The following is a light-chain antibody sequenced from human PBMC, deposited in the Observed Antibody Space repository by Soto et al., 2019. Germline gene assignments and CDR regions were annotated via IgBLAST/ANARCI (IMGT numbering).Light chain of an antibody. J-gene: IGKJ5*01. CDR3: QQYGSSPLIS. Sequence: VLTQAPGTLSWSPGESATLSCRASQTVSITYLTWYQQKPGQAPRLLIFGASKRATGIPDRFSGSGSGRDFTLTISGLEPEDFAVYYCQQYGSSPLISFGQGHDWRL. CDR1: QTVSITY. V-gene: IGKV3-20*01. CDR2: GAS.